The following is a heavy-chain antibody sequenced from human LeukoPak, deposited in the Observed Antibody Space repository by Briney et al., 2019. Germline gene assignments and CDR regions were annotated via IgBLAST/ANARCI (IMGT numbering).Heavy chain of an antibody. Sequence: SETLSLTCAVSGYSISSGYYWGWIRQPPGKGLEWIGRIYHSGSTYYNPSLKSRVTISVDTSKNQSSLKLSSVTAADTAVYYCASSTVTRYYYYYYMDVWGKGTTVTVSS. CDR3: ASSTVTRYYYYYYMDV. CDR1: GYSISSGYY. J-gene: IGHJ6*03. D-gene: IGHD4-17*01. V-gene: IGHV4-38-2*01. CDR2: IYHSGST.